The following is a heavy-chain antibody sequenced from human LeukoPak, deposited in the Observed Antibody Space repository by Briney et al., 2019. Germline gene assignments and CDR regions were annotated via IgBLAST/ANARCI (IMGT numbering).Heavy chain of an antibody. V-gene: IGHV1-69*04. CDR1: GGTFSSYA. CDR2: IIPILGIA. D-gene: IGHD2-2*02. J-gene: IGHJ6*02. CDR3: ARDGSSCSSTSCYNYYYGMGV. Sequence: SVKVSCKASGGTFSSYAISWVRQAPGQGLEWMGRIIPILGIANYAQKFQGRVTITADKSTSTAYMELSSLRSEDTAVYYCARDGSSCSSTSCYNYYYGMGVWGRGATVTVSS.